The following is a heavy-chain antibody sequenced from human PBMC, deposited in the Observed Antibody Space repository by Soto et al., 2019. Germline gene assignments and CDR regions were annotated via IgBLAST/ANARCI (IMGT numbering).Heavy chain of an antibody. J-gene: IGHJ6*02. Sequence: QVQLQESGPGLVKPSQTLSLTCTVSGGSISSGGYYWRWIRQHPGKGLEWFGYIYYSGSTYYNPSLKSRVTISVDTSKTQFSLKLISVTAADTAVYYCARQTVAGTGYYCYCGMDVWGQGTTVTVSS. V-gene: IGHV4-31*03. CDR3: ARQTVAGTGYYCYCGMDV. D-gene: IGHD6-19*01. CDR2: IYYSGST. CDR1: GGSISSGGYY.